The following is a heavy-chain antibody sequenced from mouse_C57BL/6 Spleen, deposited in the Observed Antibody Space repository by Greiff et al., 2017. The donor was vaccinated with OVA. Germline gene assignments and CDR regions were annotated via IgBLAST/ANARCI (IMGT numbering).Heavy chain of an antibody. CDR3: ARVPNYYGRYYFDY. CDR2: ISDGGSYT. CDR1: GFTFSSYA. V-gene: IGHV5-4*03. D-gene: IGHD1-1*01. Sequence: DVMLVESGGGLVKPGGSLKLSCAASGFTFSSYAMSWVRQTPEKRLEWVATISDGGSYTYYPDNVKGRFTISRDNAKNNLYLQMSHLKSEDTAMYYCARVPNYYGRYYFDYWGQGTTLTVSS. J-gene: IGHJ2*01.